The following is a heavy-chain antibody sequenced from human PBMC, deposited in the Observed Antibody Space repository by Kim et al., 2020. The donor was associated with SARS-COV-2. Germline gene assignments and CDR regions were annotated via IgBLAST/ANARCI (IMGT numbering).Heavy chain of an antibody. D-gene: IGHD6-13*01. CDR1: GFTLSSYS. J-gene: IGHJ4*01. CDR3: ARDIRGDSRSRWYGFDY. V-gene: IGHV3-21*01. CDR2: ISSTSSYM. Sequence: GGSLRLSCAAYGFTLSSYSMNWVRQAPGKGLEWVSSISSTSSYMYYADSVKGRFTTSGDNAKNSLYQQMNSLRDEETAVYYCARDIRGDSRSRWYGFDY.